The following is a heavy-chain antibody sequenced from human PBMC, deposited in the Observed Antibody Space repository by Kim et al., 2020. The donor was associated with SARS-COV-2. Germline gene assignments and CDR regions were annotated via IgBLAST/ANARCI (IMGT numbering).Heavy chain of an antibody. D-gene: IGHD3-22*01. CDR1: GFTFGDYA. Sequence: GGSLRLSCAASGFTFGDYAMHWVRQAPGKGLEWVSGISWNSGSIGYADSVKGRFTISRDNAKNSLYLQMNSLRAEDTALYYCAKVPLLPYYDSSGYYLGAFDIWGQGTMVTVSS. CDR3: AKVPLLPYYDSSGYYLGAFDI. V-gene: IGHV3-9*01. CDR2: ISWNSGSI. J-gene: IGHJ3*02.